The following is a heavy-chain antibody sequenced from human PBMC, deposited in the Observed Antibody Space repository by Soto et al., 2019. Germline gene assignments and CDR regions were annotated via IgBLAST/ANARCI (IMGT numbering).Heavy chain of an antibody. CDR3: ARSYLPDYYDSSGYLGGFCDY. CDR1: GGTFSSYA. D-gene: IGHD3-22*01. CDR2: IIPIFGTA. J-gene: IGHJ4*02. Sequence: PSVKVSCKASGGTFSSYAISWVRQAPGQGLEWMGGIIPIFGTANYAQKFQGRVTITADESTSTAYMELSSLRSEDTAVYYCARSYLPDYYDSSGYLGGFCDYWGQGTLV. V-gene: IGHV1-69*13.